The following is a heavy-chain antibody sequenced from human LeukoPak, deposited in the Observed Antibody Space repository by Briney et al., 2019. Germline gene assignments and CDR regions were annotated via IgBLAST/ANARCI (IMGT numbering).Heavy chain of an antibody. J-gene: IGHJ4*02. V-gene: IGHV3-11*01. CDR2: ISSSGSTI. CDR3: ARDSHSQVTGGIGY. Sequence: VGSLRLSCAASGFTFSDYYMSWIRQAPGKGLDWVSYISSSGSTIYYADSVKGRFTISGDNAKNSLYLQMNSLRAEDTAVYYCARDSHSQVTGGIGYWGQGTLLTVSS. CDR1: GFTFSDYY. D-gene: IGHD2-21*02.